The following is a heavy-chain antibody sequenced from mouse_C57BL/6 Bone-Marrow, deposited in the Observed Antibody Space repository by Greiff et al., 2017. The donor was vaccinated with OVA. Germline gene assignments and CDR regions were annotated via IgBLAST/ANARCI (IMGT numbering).Heavy chain of an antibody. CDR2: ISSGGSYT. CDR3: ARPLYYGNSYWYFDV. V-gene: IGHV5-6*02. J-gene: IGHJ1*03. Sequence: EVMLVESGGDLVKPGGSLKLSCAASGFTFSSYGMSWVRQTPDKRLEWVATISSGGSYTYYPDSVKGRFTISRDNAKNTLYLQMSSLKSEDTAMYYGARPLYYGNSYWYFDVWGTGTTVTVSS. CDR1: GFTFSSYG. D-gene: IGHD2-1*01.